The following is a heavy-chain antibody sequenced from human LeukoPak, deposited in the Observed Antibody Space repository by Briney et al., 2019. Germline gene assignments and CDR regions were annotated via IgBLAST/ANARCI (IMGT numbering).Heavy chain of an antibody. CDR3: ATRGPIYSSSPGNYFDY. D-gene: IGHD6-6*01. CDR2: ISGSDDGT. CDR1: GFTFSSCG. Sequence: GGSLRLSCAASGFTFSSCGMTWVRQASGKGLEWVSSISGSDDGTYYADSVKGRFTISRDNSKNTLYLQMNSLRAEDTAVYYCATRGPIYSSSPGNYFDYWGQGTLVTVSS. V-gene: IGHV3-23*01. J-gene: IGHJ4*02.